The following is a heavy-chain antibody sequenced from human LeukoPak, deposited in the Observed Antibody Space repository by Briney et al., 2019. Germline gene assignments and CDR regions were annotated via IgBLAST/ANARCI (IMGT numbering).Heavy chain of an antibody. V-gene: IGHV3-49*04. CDR2: TRSRIYGGAP. Sequence: PGGSLRLSCLTSGFTFRDYGLGWVRQAPGMGLEWVSFTRSRIYGGAPEYAASVRGRFSVSRDDSESIAYLQMNNLKSEDSAVYYCARGQTVPGAKYYFDFWSPGTLVTVSS. CDR1: GFTFRDYG. D-gene: IGHD2/OR15-2a*01. J-gene: IGHJ4*02. CDR3: ARGQTVPGAKYYFDF.